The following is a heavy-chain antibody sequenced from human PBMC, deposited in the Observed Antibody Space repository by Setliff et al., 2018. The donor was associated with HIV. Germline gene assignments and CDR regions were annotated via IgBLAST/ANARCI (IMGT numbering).Heavy chain of an antibody. J-gene: IGHJ6*03. V-gene: IGHV4-4*08. CDR1: GGSISSYY. CDR2: IYTSGIT. CDR3: ARDATSEGYMDV. Sequence: PSETLSLTCTVSGGSISSYYWSWIRQPPGKGLEWIGYIYTSGITDYNPSLKSRVTISGDTSKNQFSLKLGSVTAADTAVYYCARDATSEGYMDVWGKGTTVTVSS.